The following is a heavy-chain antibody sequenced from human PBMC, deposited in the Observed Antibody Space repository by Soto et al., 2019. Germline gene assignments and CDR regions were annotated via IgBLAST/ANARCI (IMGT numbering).Heavy chain of an antibody. V-gene: IGHV1-2*04. CDR2: INPNGGGT. CDR1: GYTLTELS. Sequence: ASVKVSCKVSGYTLTELSMHWVRQAPGQGLEWMGWINPNGGGTNYAQKFQGWVTMTRDTSISTAYMELSRLRSDDTAVYYCARRSGYYSYYFDYWGQGTLVTVSS. J-gene: IGHJ4*02. D-gene: IGHD3-3*01. CDR3: ARRSGYYSYYFDY.